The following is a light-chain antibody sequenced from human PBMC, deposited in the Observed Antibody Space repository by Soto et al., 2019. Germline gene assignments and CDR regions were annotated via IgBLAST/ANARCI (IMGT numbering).Light chain of an antibody. Sequence: QSALTQPASVSGSPGQSITISCTGTSSDVGGYNFVSWYQQHPDKAPKLMVYEVTKRPSGVSDRFSGSKSGNTASLTISGLQVEDEADYYCSSYTSRDTRVFGTGTKLTVL. CDR2: EVT. CDR1: SSDVGGYNF. CDR3: SSYTSRDTRV. J-gene: IGLJ1*01. V-gene: IGLV2-14*01.